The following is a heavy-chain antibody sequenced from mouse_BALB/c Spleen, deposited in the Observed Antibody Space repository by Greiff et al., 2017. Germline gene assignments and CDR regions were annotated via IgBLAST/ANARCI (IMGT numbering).Heavy chain of an antibody. D-gene: IGHD2-14*01. V-gene: IGHV3-2*02. Sequence: DVQLVESGPGLVKPSQSLSLTCTVTGYSITSDYAWNWIRQFPGNKLEWMGYISYSGSTSYNPSLKSRISITRDTSKNQFFLQLNSVTTEDTATYYCAAGRYGVDYWGQGTTLTVSS. CDR1: GYSITSDYA. CDR2: ISYSGST. J-gene: IGHJ2*01. CDR3: AAGRYGVDY.